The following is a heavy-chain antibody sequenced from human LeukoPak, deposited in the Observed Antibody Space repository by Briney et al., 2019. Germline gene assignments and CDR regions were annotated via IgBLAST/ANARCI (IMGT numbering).Heavy chain of an antibody. J-gene: IGHJ4*02. Sequence: GASVKVSCKASGYTFTSYAMHWVRQAPGQRLEWMGWINAGNGNTKYSQKFQGRVTITRDTSASTVYMELSSLRSEDTAVYYCARVVAAAGIHFDYWGQGTLVTVSS. CDR2: INAGNGNT. CDR3: ARVVAAAGIHFDY. CDR1: GYTFTSYA. V-gene: IGHV1-3*01. D-gene: IGHD6-13*01.